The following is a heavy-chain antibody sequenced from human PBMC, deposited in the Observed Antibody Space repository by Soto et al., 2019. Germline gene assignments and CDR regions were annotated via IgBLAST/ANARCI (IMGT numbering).Heavy chain of an antibody. CDR1: CGSISSDNW. CDR3: ARVGHYYYYGLDV. V-gene: IGHV4-4*02. J-gene: IGHJ6*02. Sequence: PSETLSLTCAVSCGSISSDNWWTWVRQPPGRGLEWIGEIYHSGSTNYNPSLKSRVTISVDKSKNQFSLKLSSVTAADTAVYYCARVGHYYYYGLDVWGQGTTVTVSS. D-gene: IGHD3-10*01. CDR2: IYHSGST.